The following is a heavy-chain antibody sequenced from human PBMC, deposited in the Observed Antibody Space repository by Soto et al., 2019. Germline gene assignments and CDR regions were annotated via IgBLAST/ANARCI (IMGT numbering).Heavy chain of an antibody. Sequence: QVQVVESGGGVVQPGRSLRLSCTASGFTFSGHAMHWVRQPPGKGLEWVAQIWYDGSNKYYADSVKGRFTICRDNSKNTLYVQMDSLRVEDTAVYYCARDGQSLAPYALDVWGQGTSVTVSS. J-gene: IGHJ6*02. D-gene: IGHD6-19*01. CDR2: IWYDGSNK. CDR1: GFTFSGHA. V-gene: IGHV3-33*01. CDR3: ARDGQSLAPYALDV.